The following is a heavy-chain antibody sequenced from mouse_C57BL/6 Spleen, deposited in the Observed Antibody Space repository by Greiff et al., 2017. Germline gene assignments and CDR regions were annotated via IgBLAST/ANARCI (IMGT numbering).Heavy chain of an antibody. D-gene: IGHD1-1*01. V-gene: IGHV1-64*01. CDR3: ARMVVVATRDYWYFDV. CDR1: GYTFTSYW. CDR2: IHPNSGST. Sequence: QVQLQQPGAELVKPGASVQLSCKASGYTFTSYWMHWVKQRPGQGLEWIGMIHPNSGSTNYNEKFKSKATLTVDKSSSTAYMQLSSLTSEDSAVYYCARMVVVATRDYWYFDVWGTGTTVTVSS. J-gene: IGHJ1*03.